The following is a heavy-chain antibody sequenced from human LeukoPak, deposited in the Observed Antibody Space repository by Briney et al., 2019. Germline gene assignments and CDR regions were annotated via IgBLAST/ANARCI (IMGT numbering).Heavy chain of an antibody. V-gene: IGHV1-18*01. CDR1: GGTFSSYA. CDR3: ARDEGDYFDY. J-gene: IGHJ4*02. Sequence: ASVKVSCKASGGTFSSYAISWVRQAPGQGLEWMGWISAYNDNTNYAQNLQGRVTMTTDTSTTTAYMELRNLRSDDTAVYYCARDEGDYFDYWGQGTLVTVSS. CDR2: ISAYNDNT.